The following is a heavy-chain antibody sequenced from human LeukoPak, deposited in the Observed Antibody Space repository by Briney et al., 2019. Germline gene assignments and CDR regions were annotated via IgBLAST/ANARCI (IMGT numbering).Heavy chain of an antibody. D-gene: IGHD2-2*01. V-gene: IGHV3-23*01. CDR1: GFTFSSYA. Sequence: GRSLRLSCAASGFTFSSYAMSWVRQAPGKGLEWVSAISGSGGSTYYADSVKGRFTISRDNSKNTLYLQMNSLRAEDTAVYYCAKLFGIVVVPAAIDYWGQGTLVTVSS. J-gene: IGHJ4*02. CDR3: AKLFGIVVVPAAIDY. CDR2: ISGSGGST.